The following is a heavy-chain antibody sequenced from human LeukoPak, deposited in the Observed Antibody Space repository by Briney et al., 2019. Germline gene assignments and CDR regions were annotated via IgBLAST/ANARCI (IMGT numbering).Heavy chain of an antibody. J-gene: IGHJ4*02. D-gene: IGHD6-13*01. CDR1: GFTVSSNY. V-gene: IGHV3-53*01. CDR3: AREGASSSFGY. Sequence: QPGGSLRLSCVVSGFTVSSNYMSWVHQAPGKGLEWVSVLYSGGNTYHADSVKGRFTISRDNSKNTLYLQMNSLRAEDTAVYYCAREGASSSFGYWGQGTLVTVSS. CDR2: LYSGGNT.